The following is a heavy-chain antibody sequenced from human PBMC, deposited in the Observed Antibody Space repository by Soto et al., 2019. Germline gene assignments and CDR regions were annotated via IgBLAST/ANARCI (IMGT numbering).Heavy chain of an antibody. CDR3: ARDRGDDNYWYFDL. Sequence: QVQLVESGGGVVQPGRSLRLSCAASGFTFSSYGMHWVRQAPGKGLEWVAVIWYDGSNKYYADSVKGRFTISRDNCKNTLYLQMNSVRAEDTAVYYCARDRGDDNYWYFDLWGRGTLVTVSS. CDR2: IWYDGSNK. J-gene: IGHJ2*01. CDR1: GFTFSSYG. V-gene: IGHV3-33*01. D-gene: IGHD4-17*01.